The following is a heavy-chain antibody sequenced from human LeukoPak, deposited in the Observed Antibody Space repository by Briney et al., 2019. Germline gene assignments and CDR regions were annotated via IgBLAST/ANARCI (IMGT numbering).Heavy chain of an antibody. D-gene: IGHD1-7*01. CDR3: ARRWNYGRNYYIDV. V-gene: IGHV4-34*01. CDR2: INDRGRA. J-gene: IGHJ6*03. Sequence: SETLSLTCAVYGGSFSNYYWNWIRQTPGKGLEWLGEINDRGRANCNPSLMSRVTVSVDTSKNQFSLRLTSVTATDTAIYYCARRWNYGRNYYIDVWGKGATVSVSS. CDR1: GGSFSNYY.